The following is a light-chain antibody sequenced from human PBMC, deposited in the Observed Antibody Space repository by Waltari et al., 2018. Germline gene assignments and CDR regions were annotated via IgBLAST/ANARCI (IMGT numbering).Light chain of an antibody. V-gene: IGKV3-20*01. CDR2: AAS. CDR3: QHYVRLPAT. CDR1: QNVNRA. J-gene: IGKJ1*01. Sequence: SCRASQNVNRALAWYQQKAGQAPRLLIYAASTRAPGIPGRFSGSGSGTDFSLTISRLEPEDFAVYYCQHYVRLPATFGQGTKVEIK.